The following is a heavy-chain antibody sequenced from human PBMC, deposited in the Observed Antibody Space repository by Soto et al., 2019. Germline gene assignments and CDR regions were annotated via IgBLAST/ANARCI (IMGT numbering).Heavy chain of an antibody. V-gene: IGHV4-39*01. J-gene: IGHJ4*02. Sequence: QLQLQESGPGLVKPSETLSLTCTVSGGSISSSSYYWGWIRQPPGKGLEWIGSFYYSGSTFYNPSLKGRATISVDTSKNLFSLNLSSVTASDTAVYYCARAYGATLLDYWGQGTLVTVSS. D-gene: IGHD4-17*01. CDR2: FYYSGST. CDR1: GGSISSSSYY. CDR3: ARAYGATLLDY.